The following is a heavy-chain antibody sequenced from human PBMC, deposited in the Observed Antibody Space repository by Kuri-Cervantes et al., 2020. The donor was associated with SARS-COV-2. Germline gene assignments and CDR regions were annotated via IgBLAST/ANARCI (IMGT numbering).Heavy chain of an antibody. CDR2: INNDGYYT. V-gene: IGHV3-64D*08. Sequence: GESLKISCSASGLTFSHYVMHWVRQAPGKGLEYVSAINNDGYYTYYTDSVKGRFIISRDNSKNTLYLQMSSLRAEDTAVYYCVKSLRFLEWLPLDYWGQGAQVTVSS. J-gene: IGHJ4*02. CDR1: GLTFSHYV. CDR3: VKSLRFLEWLPLDY. D-gene: IGHD3-3*01.